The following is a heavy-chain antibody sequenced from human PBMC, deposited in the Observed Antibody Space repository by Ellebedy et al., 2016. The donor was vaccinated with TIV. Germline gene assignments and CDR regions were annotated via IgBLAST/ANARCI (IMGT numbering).Heavy chain of an antibody. CDR1: GYTFTNFG. J-gene: IGHJ4*02. CDR3: VRDVKGYMSYDLFDY. Sequence: AASVKVSCKTAGYTFTNFGISWVRQAPGQGLEWMGWISGYNDDTNYAQKVQGRVTMTTDTSTSTAYMELRSLTSDDTAVYYCVRDVKGYMSYDLFDYWGQGTLVNVPS. CDR2: ISGYNDDT. D-gene: IGHD5-12*01. V-gene: IGHV1-18*01.